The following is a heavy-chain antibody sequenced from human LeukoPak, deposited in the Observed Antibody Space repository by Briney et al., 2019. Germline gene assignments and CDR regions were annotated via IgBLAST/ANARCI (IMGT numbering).Heavy chain of an antibody. J-gene: IGHJ4*02. D-gene: IGHD2-15*01. CDR3: ARRGVVVAAMVDY. CDR2: IYPGDSDT. V-gene: IGHV5-51*01. Sequence: GESLKISCMGSGYTFTSYWIGWVRQMPGKGLEWMGIIYPGDSDTRYSPSFQGQVTISADKSISTAYLQWTSLKASDTAIYYCARRGVVVAAMVDYRGQGTLVTVSS. CDR1: GYTFTSYW.